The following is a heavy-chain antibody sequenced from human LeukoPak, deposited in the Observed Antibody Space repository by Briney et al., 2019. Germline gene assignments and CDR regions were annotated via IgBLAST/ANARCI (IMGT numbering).Heavy chain of an antibody. V-gene: IGHV3-7*03. J-gene: IGHJ4*02. CDR1: GFTFSVYW. CDR2: IKQDGSEK. D-gene: IGHD1-26*01. CDR3: ARQNTPHGNFDY. Sequence: GGSLRLSCAASGFTFSVYWMNWVRQAPGKGLEWVANIKQDGSEKYYVDSVKGRFTISRDNAKNSLYLQMNSLRVEDTAVYYCARQNTPHGNFDYWGQGILVTVSS.